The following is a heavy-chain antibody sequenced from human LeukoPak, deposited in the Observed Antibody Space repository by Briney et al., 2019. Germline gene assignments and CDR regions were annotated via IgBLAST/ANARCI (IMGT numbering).Heavy chain of an antibody. D-gene: IGHD6-13*01. V-gene: IGHV3-43*01. CDR1: GFNFDDYT. CDR3: AKGLGKVIAAAGTSGFDS. Sequence: PGGSLRLSCAASGFNFDDYTMHWVRQIPGKSLEWVSLINWDGGSTFYADSVKGRFTISRDTRKNFLYLQMISLRTEDTALYYCAKGLGKVIAAAGTSGFDSWGRGTLVTVSS. J-gene: IGHJ4*01. CDR2: INWDGGST.